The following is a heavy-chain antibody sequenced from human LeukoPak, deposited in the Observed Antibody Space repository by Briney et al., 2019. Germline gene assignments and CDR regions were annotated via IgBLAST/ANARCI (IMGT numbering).Heavy chain of an antibody. CDR1: GGSFSGYY. V-gene: IGHV4-34*01. Sequence: SETLSLTCAVYGGSFSGYYWSWIRQPPGKGLEWIGEINHSGSTNYNPSLKSRVTISVDTSKNQFSLKLSSVTAADTAVYYCARGSPRSYDIGAQPGWFDPWGQGTLVTVSS. CDR3: ARGSPRSYDIGAQPGWFDP. J-gene: IGHJ5*02. CDR2: INHSGST. D-gene: IGHD3-22*01.